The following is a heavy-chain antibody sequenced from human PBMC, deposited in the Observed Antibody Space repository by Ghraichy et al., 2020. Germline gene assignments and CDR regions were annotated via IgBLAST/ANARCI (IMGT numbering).Heavy chain of an antibody. Sequence: SETLSLTCSVYGGSFSGYYWSWIRQPPGKGLEWVGEINHGGSTNYNLSLKSRVTISIDTSKKQFSLKLTSVTAADTAVYYCARDADYGGPNDYWGQGTVVTVSS. V-gene: IGHV4-34*01. CDR3: ARDADYGGPNDY. CDR2: INHGGST. J-gene: IGHJ4*02. D-gene: IGHD4-23*01. CDR1: GGSFSGYY.